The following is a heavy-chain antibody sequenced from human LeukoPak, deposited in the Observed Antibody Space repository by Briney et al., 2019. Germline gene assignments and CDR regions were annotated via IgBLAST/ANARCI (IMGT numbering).Heavy chain of an antibody. CDR3: ARHWAGYFSDY. CDR1: GGSISSYY. V-gene: IGHV4-59*08. J-gene: IGHJ4*02. CDR2: IYYSGST. D-gene: IGHD3-3*01. Sequence: SETLSLTCTVSGGSISSYYWSWIRQPPGKGLEWIGYIYYSGSTNYNPSLKSRVTISVDTSKNQFSLKLSSVTAADTAVYYCARHWAGYFSDYWGQGTLVTVSS.